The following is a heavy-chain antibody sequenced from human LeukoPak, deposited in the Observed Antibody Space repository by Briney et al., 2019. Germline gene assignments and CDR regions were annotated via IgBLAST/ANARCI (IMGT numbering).Heavy chain of an antibody. CDR1: GGSISSSSYY. Sequence: PSETLSLTCTVSGGSISSSSYYWGWIRQPPGKGLEWIGSIYYSGSTYYNPSLKSRVTISVDTSKNQFSLKLSSVTAADTAVYYCARVLAADRSEYFQHWGQGTLVTVSS. CDR3: ARVLAADRSEYFQH. J-gene: IGHJ1*01. V-gene: IGHV4-39*07. CDR2: IYYSGST. D-gene: IGHD6-13*01.